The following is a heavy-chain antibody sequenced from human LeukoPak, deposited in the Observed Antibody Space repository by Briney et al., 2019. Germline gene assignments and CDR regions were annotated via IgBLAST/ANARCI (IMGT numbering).Heavy chain of an antibody. CDR1: GFTFSSYW. V-gene: IGHV3-7*01. D-gene: IGHD1-1*01. CDR3: ARDGSDLERRSPAFDI. Sequence: GGSLRLSCAASGFTFSSYWMSWVRQAPGKGLEWVANIKQDGSEKYYVDSVKGRFTISRDNAKNSLYLQMNSLRAEDTAVYYCARDGSDLERRSPAFDIWGQGTMVTVSS. J-gene: IGHJ3*02. CDR2: IKQDGSEK.